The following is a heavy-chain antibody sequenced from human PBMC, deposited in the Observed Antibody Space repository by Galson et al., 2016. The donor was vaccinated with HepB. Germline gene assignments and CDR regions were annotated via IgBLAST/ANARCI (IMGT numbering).Heavy chain of an antibody. D-gene: IGHD1-26*01. J-gene: IGHJ6*02. CDR2: IYSEGNT. Sequence: SLRLSCAASGLSVGNSYMSWVRQAPGKGLDWVSTIYSEGNTYYAESVKGRFTISKDSSKNTLYLQMSSLRAEDTAVYYCARDNSEVYYYAMDVWGQGTTVTVSS. CDR3: ARDNSEVYYYAMDV. V-gene: IGHV3-53*01. CDR1: GLSVGNSY.